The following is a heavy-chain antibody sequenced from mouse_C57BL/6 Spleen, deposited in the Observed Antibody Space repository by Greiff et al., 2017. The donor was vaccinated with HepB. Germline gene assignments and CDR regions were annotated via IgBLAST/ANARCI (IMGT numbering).Heavy chain of an antibody. CDR3: ARSGIGYAMDY. Sequence: VKLQQPGTELVKPGASVKLSCKASGYTFTSYWLHWVKQRPGQGLEWIGNINPSNGGTNYNEKFKSKATLTVDKSSSTAYMQLSSLTSEDSAVYYCARSGIGYAMDYWGQGTSVTVSS. CDR2: INPSNGGT. D-gene: IGHD2-14*01. V-gene: IGHV1-53*01. CDR1: GYTFTSYW. J-gene: IGHJ4*01.